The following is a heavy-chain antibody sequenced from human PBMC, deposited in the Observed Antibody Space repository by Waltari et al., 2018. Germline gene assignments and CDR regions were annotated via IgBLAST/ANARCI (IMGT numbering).Heavy chain of an antibody. V-gene: IGHV3-7*02. Sequence: FSSNWMSWVRQAPGKGLEWVASIKQDGSEEYYVDSVKGRFTISRDNAKNSLYLQMNNLRVEDTAIYYCARAYHWGQGTLVTVSS. CDR2: IKQDGSEE. CDR1: FSSNW. CDR3: ARAYH. J-gene: IGHJ5*02.